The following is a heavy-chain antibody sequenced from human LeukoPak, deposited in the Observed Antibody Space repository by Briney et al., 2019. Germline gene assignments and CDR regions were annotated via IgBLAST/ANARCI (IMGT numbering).Heavy chain of an antibody. CDR2: IYHSGST. CDR1: GYSISSGYY. J-gene: IGHJ4*02. CDR3: ARGKQYSSSWYGY. Sequence: SETLSLTCTVSGYSISSGYYWGWIRQPPGKGLEWIGSIYHSGSTYYNPSLKSRVTISVDTSKNQFSLKLSSVTAADTAVYYCARGKQYSSSWYGYWGQGTLVTVSS. D-gene: IGHD6-13*01. V-gene: IGHV4-38-2*02.